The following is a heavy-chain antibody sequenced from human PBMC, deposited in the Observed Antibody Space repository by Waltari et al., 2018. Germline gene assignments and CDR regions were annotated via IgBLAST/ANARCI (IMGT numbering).Heavy chain of an antibody. CDR3: ARVGASAGLNGY. J-gene: IGHJ4*02. Sequence: QVQLVESGGGVVQPGRSLRLSCAASGFTFSSYAMHWVRQAPGKGLEWVAVISYDGSNKYYADSVKGRFTISRDNSKNTLYLQMNSLRAEDTAVYYCARVGASAGLNGYWGQGTLVTVSS. CDR1: GFTFSSYA. CDR2: ISYDGSNK. D-gene: IGHD6-13*01. V-gene: IGHV3-30-3*01.